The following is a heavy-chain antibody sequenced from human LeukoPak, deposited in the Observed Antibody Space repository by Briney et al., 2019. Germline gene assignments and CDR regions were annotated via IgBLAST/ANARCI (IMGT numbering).Heavy chain of an antibody. CDR3: VKDLHRGRWIHGAFDM. D-gene: IGHD5-18*01. V-gene: IGHV3-30*02. CDR1: GFTFSSYG. CDR2: IRYDGSNK. J-gene: IGHJ3*02. Sequence: PGGSLRLSCTASGFTFSSYGMHWVRQAPGKGLEWVTFIRYDGSNKDYADSVKGRFTISRDNPRNTLDLQMNSLRVEDTAVYYCVKDLHRGRWIHGAFDMWGQGTMVTVSS.